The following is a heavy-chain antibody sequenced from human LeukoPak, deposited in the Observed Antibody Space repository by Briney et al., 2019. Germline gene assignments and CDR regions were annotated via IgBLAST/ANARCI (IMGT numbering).Heavy chain of an antibody. J-gene: IGHJ4*02. V-gene: IGHV3-21*01. CDR1: GFTFSSYG. CDR2: ITSSSSYK. D-gene: IGHD2-2*03. CDR3: ARGGHCSSTSCFFDY. Sequence: GGSLRLSCAASGFTFSSYGMHWVRQAPGKGLEWVSSITSSSSYKYYADSLKGRFTMSRDNAKNSLYLQMDSLRAEDTAVYYCARGGHCSSTSCFFDYWGQGTLVTVSS.